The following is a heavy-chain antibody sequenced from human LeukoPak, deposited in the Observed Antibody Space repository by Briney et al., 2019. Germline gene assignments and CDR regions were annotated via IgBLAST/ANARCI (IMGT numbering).Heavy chain of an antibody. D-gene: IGHD6-19*01. CDR1: GFTFSSYA. CDR2: ISYDGSNK. CDR3: ARDMYPSVAGKYYYYYYGMDV. Sequence: GGSLRLSCAASGFTFSSYAMHWVRQAPGKGLEWVAVISYDGSNKYYADSVKGRFTISRDNSQNTLYLQMNSLRAEDTAVYYCARDMYPSVAGKYYYYYYGMDVGGQGTTVTVSS. J-gene: IGHJ6*02. V-gene: IGHV3-30*04.